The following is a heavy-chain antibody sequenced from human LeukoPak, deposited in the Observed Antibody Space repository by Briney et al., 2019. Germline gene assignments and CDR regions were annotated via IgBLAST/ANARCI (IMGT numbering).Heavy chain of an antibody. Sequence: GGSLRLSCAASGFIFTGYFMSWVRQAPGKGLEWVASIKHDGSEKYYVDSVRGRFTISRDNTKNLLYLQMSSLRAEDTAVYYCATDRGWRTSGYYLYYFEYWGQGALVTFSS. V-gene: IGHV3-7*01. CDR1: GFIFTGYF. CDR3: ATDRGWRTSGYYLYYFEY. J-gene: IGHJ4*02. D-gene: IGHD3-3*01. CDR2: IKHDGSEK.